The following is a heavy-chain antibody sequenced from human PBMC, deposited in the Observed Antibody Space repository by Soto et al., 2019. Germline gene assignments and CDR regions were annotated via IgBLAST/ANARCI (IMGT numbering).Heavy chain of an antibody. CDR3: ASSELATLRDTEYFHH. CDR2: IYYSGST. CDR1: GGSISSGGYY. D-gene: IGHD5-12*01. J-gene: IGHJ1*01. Sequence: SETLSLTCTVSGGSISSGGYYWSWIRQHPGKGLEWIGYIYYSGSTYYNPSLKSRVTISVDTSKNQFSLKLTSVTAADTAVYFCASSELATLRDTEYFHHWGQGTLVTVS. V-gene: IGHV4-31*03.